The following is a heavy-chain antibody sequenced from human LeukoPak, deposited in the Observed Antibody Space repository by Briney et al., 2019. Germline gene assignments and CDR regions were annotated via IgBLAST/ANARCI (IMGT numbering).Heavy chain of an antibody. CDR3: AKDRNSSSSSTHGMDV. Sequence: GGSLRLSCAASGFTFSSYAMHWVRQAPGKGLEWVAVISYDGSNKYYADSVKGRFTISRDNSKNTLYLQMNSLRAEDTAIYYCAKDRNSSSSSTHGMDVWGQGTTVTVSS. CDR1: GFTFSSYA. J-gene: IGHJ6*02. CDR2: ISYDGSNK. V-gene: IGHV3-30*04. D-gene: IGHD6-13*01.